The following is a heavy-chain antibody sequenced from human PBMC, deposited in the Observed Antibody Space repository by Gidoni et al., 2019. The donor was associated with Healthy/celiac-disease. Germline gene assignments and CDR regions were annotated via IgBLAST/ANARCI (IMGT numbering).Heavy chain of an antibody. CDR2: ISWNSGSI. D-gene: IGHD3-10*01. V-gene: IGHV3-9*01. CDR1: GFPYYDSA. Sequence: EVQLVESGGGLVQPGRSLRLTCTASGFPYYDSAMHWVRQAPGKGLEWVSGISWNSGSIGYADSVKGRFTISRDNAKNSLYLQMNSLRAEDTALYYCAKDREGSRGYYYYGMDVWGQGTTVTVSS. CDR3: AKDREGSRGYYYYGMDV. J-gene: IGHJ6*02.